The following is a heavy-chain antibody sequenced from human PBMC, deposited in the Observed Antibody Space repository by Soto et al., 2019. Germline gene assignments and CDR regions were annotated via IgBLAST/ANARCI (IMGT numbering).Heavy chain of an antibody. Sequence: ASVKVSCRASGGTFTGCYMHWVRQAPGQGREWMGWINPNSGGTNYAQKFQGWVTMTRDTSISTAYMELSRLRSDDTAVYYCARGSSSSGNWFDPWGQGTLVTVSS. CDR1: GGTFTGCY. J-gene: IGHJ5*02. D-gene: IGHD6-6*01. CDR2: INPNSGGT. CDR3: ARGSSSSGNWFDP. V-gene: IGHV1-2*04.